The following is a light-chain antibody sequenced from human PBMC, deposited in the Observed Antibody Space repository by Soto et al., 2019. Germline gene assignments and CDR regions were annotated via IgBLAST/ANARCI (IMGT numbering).Light chain of an antibody. CDR1: QDIHNY. V-gene: IGKV1-8*01. CDR3: QLYYNYPWT. CDR2: AAS. J-gene: IGKJ1*01. Sequence: AVLLTQSPSSFSASTGDRATITCRASQDIHNYLAWYQQVPGKAPKLLLYAASILQTGVPSRFSGSGSGTDFTLTIDGLQPVDFATYFYQLYYNYPWTFGQGTTVE.